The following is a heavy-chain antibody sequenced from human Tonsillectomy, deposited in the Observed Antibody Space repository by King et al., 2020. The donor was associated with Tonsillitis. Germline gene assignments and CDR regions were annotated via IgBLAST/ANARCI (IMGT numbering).Heavy chain of an antibody. J-gene: IGHJ1*01. V-gene: IGHV3-9*01. CDR1: GFTFDDYA. D-gene: IGHD3-9*01. CDR3: AKDSSTSLVIRHFQH. CDR2: ISWNSGYI. Sequence: VQLVESGGGLVQPGRSLRLSCAASGFTFDDYAMHWGRQAPGKGLEWVSGISWNSGYIGFTDSVKGRFTISRDNAKNSLYLQMNSLRAEDTALYYCAKDSSTSLVIRHFQHWGQGTLVTVSS.